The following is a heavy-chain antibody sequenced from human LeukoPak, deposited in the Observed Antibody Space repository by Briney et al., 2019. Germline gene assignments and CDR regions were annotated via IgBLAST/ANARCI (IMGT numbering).Heavy chain of an antibody. D-gene: IGHD1-26*01. J-gene: IGHJ6*03. V-gene: IGHV4-31*03. CDR2: IYYSGST. CDR3: ARGAYEWADRYVGAPGYYYMDV. Sequence: PSETLSLTCTVSGGSISSGGYYWSWIRQHPGKGLEWIGYIYYSGSTYYNPSLKSRVTISVDTSKNQFSLKLSSVTAADTAVYYCARGAYEWADRYVGAPGYYYMDVWGKGTTVTVSS. CDR1: GGSISSGGYY.